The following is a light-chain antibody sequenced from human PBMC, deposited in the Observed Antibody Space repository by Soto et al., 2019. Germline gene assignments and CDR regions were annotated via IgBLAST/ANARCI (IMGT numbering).Light chain of an antibody. CDR1: QTFNNY. CDR3: QQSYLRLQS. CDR2: AAS. J-gene: IGKJ2*03. V-gene: IGKV1-39*01. Sequence: DVQMPQSPSSLSASVGDTVTITCRAGQTFNNYLNWYQHKPGKAPKLLIYAASALQTGVPSRFSASASGTDFTLTIPNLQTEDFATYYCQQSYLRLQSFGQGTKLQI.